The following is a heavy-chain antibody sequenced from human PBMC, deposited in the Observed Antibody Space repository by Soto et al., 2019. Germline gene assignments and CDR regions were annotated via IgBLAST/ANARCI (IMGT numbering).Heavy chain of an antibody. CDR2: INHSGST. J-gene: IGHJ6*03. Sequence: PSETLSLTCAVYGGSFSGYYWSWIRQPPGKGLEWIGEINHSGSTNYNPSLKSRVTISVDTSKNQFSLKLSSVTAADTAVYYCARGRGITIFGVAPGYYYMDVWGKGTTVTVSS. CDR1: GGSFSGYY. V-gene: IGHV4-34*01. CDR3: ARGRGITIFGVAPGYYYMDV. D-gene: IGHD3-3*01.